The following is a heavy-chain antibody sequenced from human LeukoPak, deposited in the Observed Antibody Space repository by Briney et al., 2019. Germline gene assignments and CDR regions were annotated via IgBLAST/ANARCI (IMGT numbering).Heavy chain of an antibody. CDR3: TRGYGDYDSGGYY. J-gene: IGHJ4*02. D-gene: IGHD3-22*01. V-gene: IGHV3-49*04. Sequence: GGSLRLSCTASGFTYDDYAMAWVRQAPGKGLEWVGFIRSKAYGGTIDYAASVKGRFTISRDDSKSIAYLQMNSLKTEDTAVYYCTRGYGDYDSGGYYWGQGALVTVSS. CDR1: GFTYDDYA. CDR2: IRSKAYGGTI.